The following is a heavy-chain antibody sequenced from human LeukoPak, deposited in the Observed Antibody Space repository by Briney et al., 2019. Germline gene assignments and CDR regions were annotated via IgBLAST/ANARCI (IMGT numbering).Heavy chain of an antibody. J-gene: IGHJ4*02. Sequence: GGSLRLSCAASGFTFSSYEMNWVRQAPGKGLEWVSYISSSGSTIYYADSVKGRFTISRDNAKNSLYLQMNSLRAEDTAVYYCARQFDLYGDYDALDYWGQGILVTVSS. CDR2: ISSSGSTI. V-gene: IGHV3-48*03. D-gene: IGHD4-17*01. CDR3: ARQFDLYGDYDALDY. CDR1: GFTFSSYE.